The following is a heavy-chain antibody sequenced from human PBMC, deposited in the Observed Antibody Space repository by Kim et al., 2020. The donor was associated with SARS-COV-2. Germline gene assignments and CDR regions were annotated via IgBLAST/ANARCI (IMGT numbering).Heavy chain of an antibody. J-gene: IGHJ3*02. CDR1: GFTFSSYA. CDR2: ISGGDGST. CDR3: AKERGPTRGAFDI. Sequence: GGSLRLSCEASGFTFSSYAMSWVRQAPGKGLEWVSGISGGDGSTYYADSVKGRFTISGDNYKNTLYLQMNSLRADDTALYHCAKERGPTRGAFDIWGRGTMVSVSS. V-gene: IGHV3-23*01.